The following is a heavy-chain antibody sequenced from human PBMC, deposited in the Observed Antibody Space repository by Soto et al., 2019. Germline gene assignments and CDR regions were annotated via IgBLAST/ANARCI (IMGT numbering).Heavy chain of an antibody. D-gene: IGHD3-10*01. V-gene: IGHV3-72*01. CDR1: GFTFNDPY. CDR3: VRDSGRGFYFDY. CDR2: IRNRPNSYTT. J-gene: IGHJ4*02. Sequence: GGSLRLSCAASGFTFNDPYMDWVRQAPGKGLEWVGRIRNRPNSYTTQYAASVKGRFAVLRDDSENLVYLQMNDLKTEDTAVYYCVRDSGRGFYFDYWGQGA.